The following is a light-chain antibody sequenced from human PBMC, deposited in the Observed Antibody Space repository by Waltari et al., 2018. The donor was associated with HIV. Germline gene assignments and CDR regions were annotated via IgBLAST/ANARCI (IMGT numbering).Light chain of an antibody. Sequence: QTVVTQEPSFSVSPGGTVTLTCGLRSGSVPTRSYSSWYQQTPGQAPRTLIYSTNTRSSGVPDRFSGSILGNKAALTITGAQADDESDYYCVLFMGNGIWVFGGGTKLTVL. V-gene: IGLV8-61*01. CDR2: STN. CDR3: VLFMGNGIWV. J-gene: IGLJ3*02. CDR1: SGSVPTRSY.